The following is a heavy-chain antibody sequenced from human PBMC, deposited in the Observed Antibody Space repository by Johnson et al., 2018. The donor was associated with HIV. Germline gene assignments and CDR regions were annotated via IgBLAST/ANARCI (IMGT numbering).Heavy chain of an antibody. CDR3: ARLFYYEAFDI. CDR2: IYSGGST. D-gene: IGHD3-10*01. V-gene: IGHV3-66*01. J-gene: IGHJ3*02. Sequence: VQLVESGGGVVPPGGSLRLSCAASGFILSGNYMNWVRQAPGRGLEWVSVIYSGGSTYYADSVKGRFTISRDNAKNSLYLQMNSLRAEDTAVYYCARLFYYEAFDIWGQGTMVTVSS. CDR1: GFILSGNY.